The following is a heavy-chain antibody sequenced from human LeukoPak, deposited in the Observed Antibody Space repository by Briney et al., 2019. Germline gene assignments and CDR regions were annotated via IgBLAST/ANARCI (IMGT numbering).Heavy chain of an antibody. D-gene: IGHD2-2*01. CDR2: INPNSGFT. Sequence: ASVKVSCKASGYPFTGYYLHWVRQAPGQGLEWMGWINPNSGFTNYAQKFQGRVTMTRDTSISTAYMELSRLRSDDTAVYYCARLADCSSSSCRSFDYWGQGTMVTVSS. J-gene: IGHJ4*02. CDR3: ARLADCSSSSCRSFDY. V-gene: IGHV1-2*02. CDR1: GYPFTGYY.